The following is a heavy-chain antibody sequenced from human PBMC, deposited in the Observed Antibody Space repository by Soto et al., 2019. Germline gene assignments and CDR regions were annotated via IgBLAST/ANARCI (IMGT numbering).Heavy chain of an antibody. D-gene: IGHD2-21*01. V-gene: IGHV5-51*01. CDR3: TTYCGGGGGCFDY. J-gene: IGHJ4*02. CDR1: GYSFNTYW. Sequence: PGESLKISCKGSGYSFNTYWIGWVRQMPGKGLEWMGIIYPDDSNTRYSPSFQGQVTISADKSISTAYLQWSSLKASDTAVYYCTTYCGGGGGCFDYWGQGTLVTVSS. CDR2: IYPDDSNT.